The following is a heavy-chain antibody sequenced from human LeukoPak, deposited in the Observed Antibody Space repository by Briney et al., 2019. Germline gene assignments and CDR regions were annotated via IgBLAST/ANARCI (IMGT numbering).Heavy chain of an antibody. J-gene: IGHJ4*02. CDR1: GFTFSSYG. Sequence: GGTLRLSCATSGFTFSSYGMSWVRQAPGKGLEWVSAINTNGGSTYYADSVKGRFTISRDSSKNTVYLQLNSLRAEDTAVYYCAKDFEGSRGYYCPFDYWGQGTLVTVSS. V-gene: IGHV3-23*01. CDR2: INTNGGST. D-gene: IGHD3-22*01. CDR3: AKDFEGSRGYYCPFDY.